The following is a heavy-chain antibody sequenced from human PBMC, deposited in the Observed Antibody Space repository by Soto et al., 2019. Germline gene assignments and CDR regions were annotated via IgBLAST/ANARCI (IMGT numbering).Heavy chain of an antibody. D-gene: IGHD3-10*01. CDR2: ISYDGSNK. J-gene: IGHJ4*02. CDR1: GFTFSSYG. CDR3: ATDLSGHGVPS. V-gene: IGHV3-30*03. Sequence: QVQLVESGGGVVQPGRSLRLSCAASGFTFSSYGMHWVRQAPGKGLEWVAVISYDGSNKYYADSVKGRFTISRDNSKNTLYLQMNSLRAEDTAVYYCATDLSGHGVPSWGQGTLVTVSS.